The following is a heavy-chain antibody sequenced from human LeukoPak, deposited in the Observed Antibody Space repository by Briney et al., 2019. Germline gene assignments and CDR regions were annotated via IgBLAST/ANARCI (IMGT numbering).Heavy chain of an antibody. D-gene: IGHD3-10*01. Sequence: PSETLSLTCGVFGDSIRSDFWWSWVRQPPGKGLEWIGEIHHSGNTNYNPSLKSRVTMSVDTSKNQFSLKLSSVTAADTAVYYCARDMVRGVISNWFDPWGQGTLVTVSS. CDR1: GDSIRSDFW. J-gene: IGHJ5*02. CDR2: IHHSGNT. CDR3: ARDMVRGVISNWFDP. V-gene: IGHV4-4*02.